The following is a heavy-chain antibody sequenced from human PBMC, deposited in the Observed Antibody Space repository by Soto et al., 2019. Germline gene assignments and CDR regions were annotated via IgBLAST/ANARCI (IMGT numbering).Heavy chain of an antibody. Sequence: QVQLVQSGAEVKKPGSSVKVSCKASGGTFSSYAISWVRQAPGQGLEWMGGIIPIFGTANYAQKFQGRVTITADESTSTAYMELSSLRSEDTAVYYCVRARDCSSTSCYGGYYYYMDVWGKGTTVTVSS. V-gene: IGHV1-69*01. CDR2: IIPIFGTA. J-gene: IGHJ6*03. D-gene: IGHD2-2*01. CDR3: VRARDCSSTSCYGGYYYYMDV. CDR1: GGTFSSYA.